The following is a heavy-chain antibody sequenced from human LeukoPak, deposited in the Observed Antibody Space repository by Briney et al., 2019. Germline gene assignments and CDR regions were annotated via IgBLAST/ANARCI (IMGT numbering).Heavy chain of an antibody. V-gene: IGHV4-59*01. J-gene: IGHJ4*02. Sequence: SETLSLTCTVSGDSISSYCCTWIRQPPGKGLEWIGYIHHSGGTNYNPSLKSRVTISIDTSKNQFSLKLNCVTAADTAVYYCAGVEVGSTIGYCFEHWGQGGLVTVCS. D-gene: IGHD1-26*01. CDR3: AGVEVGSTIGYCFEH. CDR1: GDSISSYC. CDR2: IHHSGGT.